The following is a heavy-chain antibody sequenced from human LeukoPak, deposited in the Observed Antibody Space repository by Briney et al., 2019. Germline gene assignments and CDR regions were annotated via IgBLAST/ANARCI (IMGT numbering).Heavy chain of an antibody. V-gene: IGHV1-8*01. Sequence: ASVKVSCKASGYTFTSYDINGVRQATGQGLEGMGWMNPNSGNTGYAQKFHGRVTMTRNTSISTAYMELSSLRSEDTAVYYCARAGGYCGRISCPYYFDYWGQGSLVGVSS. CDR3: ARAGGYCGRISCPYYFDY. CDR1: GYTFTSYD. CDR2: MNPNSGNT. D-gene: IGHD2-15*01. J-gene: IGHJ4*02.